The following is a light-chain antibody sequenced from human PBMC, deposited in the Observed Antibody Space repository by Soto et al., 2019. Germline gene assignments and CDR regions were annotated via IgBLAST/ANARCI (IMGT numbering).Light chain of an antibody. J-gene: IGLJ1*01. CDR2: EVS. Sequence: QSALTQPASVSGSPGQSIAISCTGTSGDVGAYDYVSWYRHHPDKAPKLMIYEVSNRPSGVSDRFSGSKSVYTATLTISGLQAEDEADYYCASHTTSDTRVFGTGTKVTVL. CDR3: ASHTTSDTRV. CDR1: SGDVGAYDY. V-gene: IGLV2-14*01.